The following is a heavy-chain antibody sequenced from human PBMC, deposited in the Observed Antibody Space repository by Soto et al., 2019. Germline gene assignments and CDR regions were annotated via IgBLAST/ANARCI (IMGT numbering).Heavy chain of an antibody. CDR2: IYPGDSDT. CDR1: GYSFTSYW. J-gene: IGHJ6*02. V-gene: IGHV5-51*01. CDR3: ARRGRGYSYGYDYYYGMDV. Sequence: GESLKISCKGSGYSFTSYWTGWVRQMPGKGLEWMEIIYPGDSDTRYSPSFQGQVTISADKSISTAYLQWSGLKASDTAMYYCARRGRGYSYGYDYYYGMDVWGQGTTVTVSS. D-gene: IGHD5-18*01.